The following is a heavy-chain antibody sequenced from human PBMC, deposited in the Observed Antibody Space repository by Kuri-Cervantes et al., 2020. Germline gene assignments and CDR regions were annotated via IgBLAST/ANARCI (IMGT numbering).Heavy chain of an antibody. J-gene: IGHJ4*02. CDR1: GGSFSGYY. CDR2: INHSGST. Sequence: ESLKISCAVYGGSFSGYYWSWIRQPPGKGLEWIGEINHSGSTNYNPSPKSRVTISVDTSKNQFSLKLSSVTAADTAVYYCARDVPYCSGGSCYSFIDYWGQGTLVTVSS. CDR3: ARDVPYCSGGSCYSFIDY. D-gene: IGHD2-15*01. V-gene: IGHV4-34*01.